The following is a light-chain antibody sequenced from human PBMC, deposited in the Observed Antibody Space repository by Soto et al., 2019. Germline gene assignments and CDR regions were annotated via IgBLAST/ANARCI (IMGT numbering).Light chain of an antibody. Sequence: EIVLTQSPATLSLSPGERATLSCRASQSVSSYLAWYQQKPGQAPRVLICDASNRATGIPARFSGSGSGTDFTLTISSLEPEDFAVYYCQQRSNWPITFGQGTRLEIK. V-gene: IGKV3-11*01. CDR1: QSVSSY. CDR2: DAS. CDR3: QQRSNWPIT. J-gene: IGKJ5*01.